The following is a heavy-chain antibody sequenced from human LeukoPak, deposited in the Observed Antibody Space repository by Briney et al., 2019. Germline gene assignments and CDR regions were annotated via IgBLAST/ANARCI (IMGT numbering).Heavy chain of an antibody. CDR1: GGTFSSYA. CDR3: ARRLYDSSGSDY. CDR2: IIPIFGTA. J-gene: IGHJ4*02. Sequence: ASVKVSCKASGGTFSSYAISWVRQAPGQGLEWMGGIIPIFGTANYAQKFQGRVTITADESTSTAYMELSSLRSEDTAVYYYARRLYDSSGSDYWGQGTLVTVSS. V-gene: IGHV1-69*13. D-gene: IGHD3-22*01.